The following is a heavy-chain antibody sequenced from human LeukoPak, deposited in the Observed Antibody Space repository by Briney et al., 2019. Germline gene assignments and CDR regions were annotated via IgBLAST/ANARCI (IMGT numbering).Heavy chain of an antibody. D-gene: IGHD1-26*01. CDR3: AKSGGYGLIDY. Sequence: SETLSLTCAVSGASVSGSNYYWGWIRQPPGRGLEWIGNIYSSGSTYYNASLQSRVTISIDTSKNQFSLRLNSVTAADTAMYYCAKSGGYGLIDYWGQGTRVTVSS. V-gene: IGHV4-39*01. CDR1: GASVSGSNYY. J-gene: IGHJ4*02. CDR2: IYSSGST.